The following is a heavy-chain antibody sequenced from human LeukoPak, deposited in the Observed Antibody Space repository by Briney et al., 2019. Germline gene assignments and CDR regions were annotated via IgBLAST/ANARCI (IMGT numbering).Heavy chain of an antibody. CDR2: ISAYNGRT. CDR1: GYTFINHG. V-gene: IGHV1-18*01. D-gene: IGHD3-3*01. J-gene: IGHJ5*01. Sequence: GASVKVSCKASGYTFINHGISWVRQAPGQGLEWLGWISAYNGRTEYAPNFKDRVTMTTDTSTTTAYMELTSLTSDDTAVYYCGRWSPNPNDSWGQGTLVTVSS. CDR3: GRWSPNPNDS.